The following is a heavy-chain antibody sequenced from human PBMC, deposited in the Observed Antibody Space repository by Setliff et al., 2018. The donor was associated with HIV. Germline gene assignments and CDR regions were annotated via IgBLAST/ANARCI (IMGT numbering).Heavy chain of an antibody. J-gene: IGHJ5*02. Sequence: SETLSLTCAVSGGSISSSNWWSWVRQPPGKGLEWIGEIYHSGSTNYNPSLKSRVTISVDKSKNQFSLKLSSVTAADTAVYYCARGANYYDSSGGFDPWGQGTQVTVSS. CDR1: GGSISSSNW. CDR2: IYHSGST. V-gene: IGHV4-4*02. D-gene: IGHD3-22*01. CDR3: ARGANYYDSSGGFDP.